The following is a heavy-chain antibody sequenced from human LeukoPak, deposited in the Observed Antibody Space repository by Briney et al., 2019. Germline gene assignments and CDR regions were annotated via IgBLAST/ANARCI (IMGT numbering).Heavy chain of an antibody. V-gene: IGHV1-2*02. CDR3: ARVRYYYDSSGYYYY. CDR2: INPNSGGT. D-gene: IGHD3-22*01. J-gene: IGHJ4*02. CDR1: GYTFTGYY. Sequence: ASVKVSCKASGYTFTGYYMHWVRQAPGQGLEWMGWINPNSGGTNYAQKFQGRVTMTRDTSISTAYMELSRLRSGDTAVYYCARVRYYYDSSGYYYYWGQGTLVTVSS.